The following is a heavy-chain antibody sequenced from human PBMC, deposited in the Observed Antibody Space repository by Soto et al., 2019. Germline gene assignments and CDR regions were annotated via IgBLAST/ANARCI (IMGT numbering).Heavy chain of an antibody. CDR2: ISAYNGNT. CDR3: ARGIYFDY. CDR1: GYTFTSYG. V-gene: IGHV1-18*01. Sequence: QVQLAQSGDEVKKPGASVKVSCKASGYTFTSYGISWVRQAPGQGLEWMAWISAYNGNTNYAQKLQGRVTMTTDTPTSTAHMELRSLRYDDAVVYYCARGIYFDYWGQGTLVTVSP. J-gene: IGHJ4*02.